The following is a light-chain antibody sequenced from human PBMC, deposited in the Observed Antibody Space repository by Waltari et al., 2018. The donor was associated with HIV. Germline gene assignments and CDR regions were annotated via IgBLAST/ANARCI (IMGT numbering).Light chain of an antibody. Sequence: QSVLTQPPSVSGAPGQRVTIYRTWSSPNIGAGHDVPWYQQLPGTAPKLLIYGDTHRPSGVPDRFSGSKSGTSASLAIAGLQTEDEAVFYCQSFDSSLSNLVVFGGGTKVTVL. CDR3: QSFDSSLSNLVV. V-gene: IGLV1-40*01. J-gene: IGLJ2*01. CDR1: SPNIGAGHD. CDR2: GDT.